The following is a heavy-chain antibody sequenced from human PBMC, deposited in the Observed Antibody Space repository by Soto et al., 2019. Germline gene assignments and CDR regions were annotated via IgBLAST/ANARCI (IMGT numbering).Heavy chain of an antibody. V-gene: IGHV4-4*02. CDR1: GGSISSSNW. J-gene: IGHJ5*02. CDR3: ASSNGRITMVRGVRYWFDP. Sequence: SETLSLTCAVSGGSISSSNWWSWVRQPPGKGLEWIGEIYHSGSTNYNPSLKSRVTISVDKSKNQFSLKLSSVTAADTAVYYCASSNGRITMVRGVRYWFDPWGQG. CDR2: IYHSGST. D-gene: IGHD3-10*01.